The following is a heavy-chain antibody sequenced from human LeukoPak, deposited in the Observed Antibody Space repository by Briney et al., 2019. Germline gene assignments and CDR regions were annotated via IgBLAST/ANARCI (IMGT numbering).Heavy chain of an antibody. Sequence: GGSLRLSCAVFGFTVSGNYTSWVCQAPRKGLEWVSAIYTDGNTHYAGSVKGRFTISRDSFKNTLYLQMNSLRAEDTAVYYCARDRPYGGVGDFDYWGQGTLVTVSS. J-gene: IGHJ4*02. CDR1: GFTVSGNY. D-gene: IGHD3-16*01. V-gene: IGHV3-66*01. CDR3: ARDRPYGGVGDFDY. CDR2: IYTDGNT.